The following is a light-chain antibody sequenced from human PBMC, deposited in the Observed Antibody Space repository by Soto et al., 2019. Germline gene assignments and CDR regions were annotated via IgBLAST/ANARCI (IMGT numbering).Light chain of an antibody. V-gene: IGLV2-14*03. Sequence: QSALTQPASMSGSPGQSITISCTGTSGDVGFYDFVSWYQQHPGKVPRLIIYGVTKRPSGVSHRFSGSKSGNTASLTISGLQVEDEAAYSCASYTGSSTYLFGGGTKVPS. CDR2: GVT. CDR3: ASYTGSSTYL. CDR1: SGDVGFYDF. J-gene: IGLJ3*02.